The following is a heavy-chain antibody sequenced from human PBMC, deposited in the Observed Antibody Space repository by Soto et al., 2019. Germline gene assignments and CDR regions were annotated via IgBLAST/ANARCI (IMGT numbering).Heavy chain of an antibody. D-gene: IGHD3-10*01. V-gene: IGHV3-48*01. CDR1: GFTFSSYS. J-gene: IGHJ6*02. CDR3: ARVYYYGSGSYYYYYGMDV. Sequence: GGSLRLSCAASGFTFSSYSMNWVRQAPGKGLEWVSYISSSSSTIYYADSVKGRFTISRDNAKNSLYLQMNSLRAEDTAVYYCARVYYYGSGSYYYYYGMDVWGQGTTVTVSS. CDR2: ISSSSSTI.